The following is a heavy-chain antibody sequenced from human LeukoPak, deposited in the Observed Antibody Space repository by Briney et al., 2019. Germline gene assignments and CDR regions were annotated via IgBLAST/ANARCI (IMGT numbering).Heavy chain of an antibody. Sequence: SETLSLTCAVYGGSFSGYYWSWIRQPPGKGREWIGEINHSGSTNYNPSLKSRVTISVDTSKNQFSLKLSSVAAADTAVYYCARGLVLRDIVVVPAAMPAKNIAAAGNDYWGQGTLVTVSS. D-gene: IGHD2-2*01. CDR2: INHSGST. V-gene: IGHV4-34*01. J-gene: IGHJ4*02. CDR3: ARGLVLRDIVVVPAAMPAKNIAAAGNDY. CDR1: GGSFSGYY.